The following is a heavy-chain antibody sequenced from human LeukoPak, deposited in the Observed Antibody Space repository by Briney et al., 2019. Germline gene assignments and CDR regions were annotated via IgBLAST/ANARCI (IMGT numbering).Heavy chain of an antibody. CDR1: GGTFSSYA. V-gene: IGHV1-69*06. J-gene: IGHJ4*02. CDR2: IIPIFGTA. Sequence: SVKVSCKASGGTFSSYAISWVRQAPGQGLEWMGGIIPIFGTANYAQKFQGRVTITADKSTSTAYMELSSLRSDDTAVYYCARSAQNYYDSSGYYYAFDYWGQGTLVTVSS. CDR3: ARSAQNYYDSSGYYYAFDY. D-gene: IGHD3-22*01.